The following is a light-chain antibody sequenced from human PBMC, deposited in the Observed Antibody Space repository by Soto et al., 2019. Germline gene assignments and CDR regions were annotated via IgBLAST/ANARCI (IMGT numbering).Light chain of an antibody. J-gene: IGKJ2*01. CDR3: QQYDSLPRT. Sequence: DIQMTQSPSSLSASVGDRVTITCQASQDIYNYLNWFQKKPGKAPKLLIFDSVNLQTGVPSRFSGSGSGTNFTFTISNLQPEDIATYYRQQYDSLPRTFGQGTKLEIK. CDR2: DSV. V-gene: IGKV1-33*01. CDR1: QDIYNY.